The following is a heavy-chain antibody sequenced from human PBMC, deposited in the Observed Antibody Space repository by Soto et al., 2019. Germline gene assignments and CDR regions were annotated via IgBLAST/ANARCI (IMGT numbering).Heavy chain of an antibody. CDR1: GGTFSSYA. Sequence: SVKVSCKASGGTFSSYAISWVRQAPGQGLEWMGGIIPIFGTANYAQKFQGRVTITADESTSTAYMELSSLRSEDTAVYYCARDPGLMVYAAYYYYYGMDVWGQGTTVTVS. CDR2: IIPIFGTA. D-gene: IGHD2-8*01. CDR3: ARDPGLMVYAAYYYYYGMDV. V-gene: IGHV1-69*13. J-gene: IGHJ6*02.